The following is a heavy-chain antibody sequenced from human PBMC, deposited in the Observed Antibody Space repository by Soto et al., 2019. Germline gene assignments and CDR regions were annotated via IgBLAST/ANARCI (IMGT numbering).Heavy chain of an antibody. CDR3: AREYSSSRYFDY. V-gene: IGHV3-23*01. Sequence: PGGSLRLSCAASGFTFSSYAMSWVRQAPGKGLEWVSGISGSGGSTYYADSVKGRFTISRDNAKNTLYLQMNSLRAEDTAVYYCAREYSSSRYFDYWGQGTLVTVSS. CDR2: ISGSGGST. D-gene: IGHD6-13*01. CDR1: GFTFSSYA. J-gene: IGHJ4*02.